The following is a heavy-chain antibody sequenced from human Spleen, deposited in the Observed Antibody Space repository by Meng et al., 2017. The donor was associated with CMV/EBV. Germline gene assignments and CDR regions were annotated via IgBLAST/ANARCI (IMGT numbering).Heavy chain of an antibody. CDR2: INPFSGGS. V-gene: IGHV1-2*02. CDR3: ARGHYGSSH. J-gene: IGHJ4*02. CDR1: GYSFTDYY. Sequence: ASVKVSCKASGYSFTDYYMNWVRQAPGQGLQWMGWINPFSGGSKYAQKFQGRVTVTRDTSISTAYMELSRLTSDDTAVYYCARGHYGSSHWGQGTLVTVSS. D-gene: IGHD3-16*01.